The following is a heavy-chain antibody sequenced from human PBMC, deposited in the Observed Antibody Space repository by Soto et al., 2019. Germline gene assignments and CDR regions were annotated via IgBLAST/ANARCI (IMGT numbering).Heavy chain of an antibody. CDR1: GFTFSSYA. V-gene: IGHV3-30-3*01. Sequence: PGGSLRLSCAASGFTFSSYAMHWVRQAPGKGLEWVAVISYDGSNKYYADSVKGRFTISRDNSKNTLYLQMNSLRAEDTAVYYCARDQAYDYVWGSYRYYYYGMDVWGQGTTVTVSS. D-gene: IGHD3-16*02. J-gene: IGHJ6*02. CDR2: ISYDGSNK. CDR3: ARDQAYDYVWGSYRYYYYGMDV.